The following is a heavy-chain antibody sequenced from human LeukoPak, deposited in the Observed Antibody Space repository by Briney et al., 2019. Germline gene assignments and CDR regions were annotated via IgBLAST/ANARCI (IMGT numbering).Heavy chain of an antibody. Sequence: GASVKVSCKASGYTFTGYYMHWVRQAPGQGLEWMGWINPNSGGTNYAQKFQGWVTMTRDTSISTAYMELSRLRSDDTAVYYCARAPSPLYGSGSYYHGMDVWGQGTTVTVSS. J-gene: IGHJ6*02. D-gene: IGHD3-10*01. CDR3: ARAPSPLYGSGSYYHGMDV. CDR2: INPNSGGT. V-gene: IGHV1-2*04. CDR1: GYTFTGYY.